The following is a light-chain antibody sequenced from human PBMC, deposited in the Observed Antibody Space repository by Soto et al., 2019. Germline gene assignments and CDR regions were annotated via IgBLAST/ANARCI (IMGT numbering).Light chain of an antibody. CDR3: QQYGSSPKYT. CDR2: GAY. J-gene: IGKJ2*01. CDR1: RSVSRAY. V-gene: IGKV3-20*01. Sequence: DSVLTQSPGTLSLSPGERATLSCRASRSVSRAYLAWYQQKPGQAPRLLIYGAYNRATGIPDRFSGSGSGTDFTLTISRLEPEDFAVYYCQQYGSSPKYTFGQGTKLE.